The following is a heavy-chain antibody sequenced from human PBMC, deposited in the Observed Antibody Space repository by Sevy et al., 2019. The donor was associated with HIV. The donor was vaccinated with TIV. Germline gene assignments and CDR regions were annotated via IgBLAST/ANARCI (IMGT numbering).Heavy chain of an antibody. CDR3: ARQVSTALGLTGVDY. Sequence: GESLKISCKGSGYSFTTYWIGWVRQMPGKGLEWMGIIYPGDSDTRYSPSFQGQVTISADKSIGTAYLQWSSLKASDTAMYYCARQVSTALGLTGVDYWGQGTLVTVSS. D-gene: IGHD3-10*01. J-gene: IGHJ4*02. CDR2: IYPGDSDT. CDR1: GYSFTTYW. V-gene: IGHV5-51*01.